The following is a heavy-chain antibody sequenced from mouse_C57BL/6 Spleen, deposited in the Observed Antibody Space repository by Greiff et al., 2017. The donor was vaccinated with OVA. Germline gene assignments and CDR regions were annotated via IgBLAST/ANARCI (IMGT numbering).Heavy chain of an antibody. CDR1: GFTFSDYY. D-gene: IGHD1-1*01. Sequence: EVKLMESGGGLVQPGGSLKLSCAASGFTFSDYYMYWVRQTPEKRLEWVAYISNGGGSTYYPDTVKGRFTISRDNAKNTLYLQMSRLKSEDTAMYYCARAPLRRAMDYWGQGTSVTVSS. CDR3: ARAPLRRAMDY. CDR2: ISNGGGST. J-gene: IGHJ4*01. V-gene: IGHV5-12*01.